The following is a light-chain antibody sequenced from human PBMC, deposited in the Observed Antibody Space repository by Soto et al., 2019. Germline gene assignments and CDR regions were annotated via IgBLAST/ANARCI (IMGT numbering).Light chain of an antibody. CDR2: VAS. CDR3: QPLSHYPIT. V-gene: IGKV1-9*01. J-gene: IGKJ5*01. CDR1: QDIDNY. Sequence: IQLTQSPSSLSASVGDRVAITCRASQDIDNYLAWYQQKPGKAPKLLISVASTLQRGVPSRFSGSGSGTDFTLTISSLQPEDFATYYGQPLSHYPITFGQGTRLEIQ.